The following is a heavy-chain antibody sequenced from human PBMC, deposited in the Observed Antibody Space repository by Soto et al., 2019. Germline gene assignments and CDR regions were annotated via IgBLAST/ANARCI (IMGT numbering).Heavy chain of an antibody. V-gene: IGHV1-18*04. Sequence: QGQLVQSGAEVKKPGASVKVSCKASGYTFNKYSISWVRQAPGQGLEWMGWISASNGNTDFAQKFQGRVTMAIDTSTSTAYMERRSLRADDTHVFYCTRGHGYFAGDFDYWGQGSLVTVSS. CDR2: ISASNGNT. CDR1: GYTFNKYS. J-gene: IGHJ4*02. D-gene: IGHD4-17*01. CDR3: TRGHGYFAGDFDY.